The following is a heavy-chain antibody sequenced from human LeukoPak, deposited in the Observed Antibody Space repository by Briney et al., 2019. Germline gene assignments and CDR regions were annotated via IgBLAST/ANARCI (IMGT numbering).Heavy chain of an antibody. D-gene: IGHD1-26*01. CDR3: TRQAGTYSYYYYYMDV. V-gene: IGHV4-39*01. Sequence: SETLSLTCAVSGDSISSSSYYWGWIRQPPGKGLEWIGSIYYSGSTYYNPSLKSRVTISVDTSKNQFPLRLTSVTAADTAVYYCTRQAGTYSYYYYYMDVWGKGTPVTVSS. CDR2: IYYSGST. CDR1: GDSISSSSYY. J-gene: IGHJ6*03.